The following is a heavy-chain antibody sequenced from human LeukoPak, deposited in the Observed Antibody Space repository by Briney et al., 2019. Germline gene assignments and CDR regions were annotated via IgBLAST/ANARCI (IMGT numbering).Heavy chain of an antibody. J-gene: IGHJ4*02. CDR3: ARYRYTAMLTDFDY. CDR1: GYSFTNYW. D-gene: IGHD5-18*01. V-gene: IGHV5-51*01. Sequence: GESLKISCKGSGYSFTNYWIGWVRQMPGKGLEWMGIIYPGDSDTRYGPSFQDQVTISADKSISTAYLQWSSLKASDTAMYYCARYRYTAMLTDFDYWGQGTLVTVSS. CDR2: IYPGDSDT.